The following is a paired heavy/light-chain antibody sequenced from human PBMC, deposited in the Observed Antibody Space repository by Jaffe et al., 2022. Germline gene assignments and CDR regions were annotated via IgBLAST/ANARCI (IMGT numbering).Light chain of an antibody. Sequence: AIQLTQSPSSLSASVGDRVTITCRASQGVSSALAWFQQKPGKAPKLLIYDASSLETGVPRRFSGSGSGTDFTLTISSLQPEDFATYYCQQFNNFPLTFGGGTKVEIK. V-gene: IGKV1D-13*01. CDR1: QGVSSA. CDR2: DAS. J-gene: IGKJ4*01. CDR3: QQFNNFPLT.
Heavy chain of an antibody. V-gene: IGHV4-38-2*02. D-gene: IGHD2-8*01. Sequence: QVQLQESGPGLVKPSETLSLTCAVSGYSISSGDYWGWFRQPPGKGLEWIGSIYYGGRAYYNPTLKSRVTMSLDTSNNQLSLRLTSVTAADTAVYYCAKDRNGNFDFWGQGTLVTVSS. CDR1: GYSISSGDY. CDR3: AKDRNGNFDF. J-gene: IGHJ4*02. CDR2: IYYGGRA.